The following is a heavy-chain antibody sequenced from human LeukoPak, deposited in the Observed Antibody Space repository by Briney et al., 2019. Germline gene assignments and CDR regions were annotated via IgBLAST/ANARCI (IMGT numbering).Heavy chain of an antibody. CDR2: IIPILGIA. CDR3: ASNSVPSSSWD. V-gene: IGHV1-69*04. J-gene: IGHJ4*02. Sequence: GASVKVSCKASGGTFSSYAISWVRQAPGQGLEWMGRIIPILGIANYAQKFQGRVTITADKSTSTACMELSSLRSEDTAVYYCASNSVPSSSWDWGQGTLVTVSS. CDR1: GGTFSSYA. D-gene: IGHD6-13*01.